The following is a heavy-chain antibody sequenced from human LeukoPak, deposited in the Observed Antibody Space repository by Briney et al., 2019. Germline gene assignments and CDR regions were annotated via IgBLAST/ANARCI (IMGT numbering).Heavy chain of an antibody. J-gene: IGHJ3*02. CDR1: GYSFLSIP. CDR3: ASSSRHDYGDGFDI. V-gene: IGHV1-18*01. CDR2: ITAYNDNT. Sequence: ASVKVSCKASGYSFLSIPMSWVRQAPGQGLEWMGWITAYNDNTHYVQKFQGRVTMTTDTLTTTAYMELTSLRPDDTAMYYCASSSRHDYGDGFDIWGQGTMVTVSS. D-gene: IGHD4/OR15-4a*01.